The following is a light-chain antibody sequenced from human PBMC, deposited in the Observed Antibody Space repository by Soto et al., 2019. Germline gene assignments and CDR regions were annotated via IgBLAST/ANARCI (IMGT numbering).Light chain of an antibody. V-gene: IGLV1-40*01. CDR3: QSCDSSLSGSGV. J-gene: IGLJ1*01. CDR2: GNR. Sequence: QSVLTQPPSVSGAPGQRVTISCTGTSSNIGAGYDVHWYQQFPGTAPKLLIYGNRNRPSGVPDRFSGSKSGTSASLAITGLQAEDEATYYCQSCDSSLSGSGVFGTGTQLTVL. CDR1: SSNIGAGYD.